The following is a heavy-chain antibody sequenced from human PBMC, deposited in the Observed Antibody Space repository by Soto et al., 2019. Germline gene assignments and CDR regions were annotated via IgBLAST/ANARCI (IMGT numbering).Heavy chain of an antibody. CDR2: SYYSGST. V-gene: IGHV4-30-4*01. D-gene: IGHD2-21*02. Sequence: QVQLQESGPGLVKPSQTLSLTCTVSGGSISSGDYYWSWIRQPPGKGMEWIGYSYYSGSTYYNPSLKSRVTISVDTSKNQFSLKLSSVTAADTAVYYCACRGVTHSSDIDYWGQGTLVTVSS. CDR3: ACRGVTHSSDIDY. J-gene: IGHJ4*02. CDR1: GGSISSGDYY.